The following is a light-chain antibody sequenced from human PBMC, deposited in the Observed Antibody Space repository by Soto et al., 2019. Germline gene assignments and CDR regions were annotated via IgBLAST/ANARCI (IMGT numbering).Light chain of an antibody. J-gene: IGKJ3*01. Sequence: DIQMTQSPSTLSASVGDRVTITCRGSQSLGIWLAWHQQKPGKAPKLLIYDASNLETGVPSRFSGSGSGTAFTFTISSLQPEDVATYYCQQYDSLPPLFTFGPGTKVDI. CDR2: DAS. CDR3: QQYDSLPPLFT. CDR1: QSLGIW. V-gene: IGKV1-33*01.